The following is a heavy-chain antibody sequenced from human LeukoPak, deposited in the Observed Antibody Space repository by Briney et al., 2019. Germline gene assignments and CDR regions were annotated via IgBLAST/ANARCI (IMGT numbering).Heavy chain of an antibody. V-gene: IGHV3-30*03. CDR2: ISYDGSNK. D-gene: IGHD2-2*01. CDR3: ARDGPRYCSSTSCWYFDL. CDR1: GFTFSSYG. Sequence: GGSLRLSCAASGFTFSSYGMYWVRQAPGKGLEWVAVISYDGSNKYYADSVKGRFTISRDNSKNTLYLQMNSLRAEDTAVYYCARDGPRYCSSTSCWYFDLWGRGTLVTVSS. J-gene: IGHJ2*01.